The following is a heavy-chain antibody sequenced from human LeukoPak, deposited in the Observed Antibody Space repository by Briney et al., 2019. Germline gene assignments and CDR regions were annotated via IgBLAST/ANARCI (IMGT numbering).Heavy chain of an antibody. CDR3: ARGVVATIYFDY. Sequence: GGSLRLSYAASGFTFSSYSMNWVRQAPGKGLEWVSSISSSSSYIYYADSVKGRFTISRDNAKNSLYLQMNSLRAEDTAVYYCARGVVATIYFDYWGQGTLVTVSS. CDR2: ISSSSSYI. J-gene: IGHJ4*02. V-gene: IGHV3-21*01. CDR1: GFTFSSYS. D-gene: IGHD5-12*01.